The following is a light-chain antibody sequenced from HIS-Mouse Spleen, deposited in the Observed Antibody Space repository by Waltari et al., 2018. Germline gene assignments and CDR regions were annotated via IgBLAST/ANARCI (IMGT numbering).Light chain of an antibody. CDR3: QVWDSSSDHYV. J-gene: IGLJ1*01. CDR2: DDS. CDR1: NLGSKS. Sequence: SYVLTPPPSVSVAPGKTARITCGGNNLGSKSVQWYQRKPGQAPVLVVYDDSDRPSGIPERFSGSNSGNTATLTISRVEAGDEADYYCQVWDSSSDHYVFGTGTKVTVL. V-gene: IGLV3-21*03.